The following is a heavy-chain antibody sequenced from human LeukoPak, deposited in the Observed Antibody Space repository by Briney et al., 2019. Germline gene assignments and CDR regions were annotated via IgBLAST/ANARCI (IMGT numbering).Heavy chain of an antibody. CDR3: ARETPPTMVRGVHAFDI. CDR1: GFTFSSYS. V-gene: IGHV3-21*01. J-gene: IGHJ3*02. D-gene: IGHD3-10*01. Sequence: PGGSLRLSCAASGFTFSSYSMNWVRQAPGKGLEWVSSISSSSSYIYYADSVKGRFTISRDNAKNSLCLQMNSLRAEDTAVYYCARETPPTMVRGVHAFDIWGQGTMVTVSS. CDR2: ISSSSSYI.